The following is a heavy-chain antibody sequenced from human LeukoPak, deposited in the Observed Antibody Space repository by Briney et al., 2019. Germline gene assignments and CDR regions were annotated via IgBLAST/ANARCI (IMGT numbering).Heavy chain of an antibody. CDR2: INHSGST. D-gene: IGHD6-13*01. CDR3: ARDLYSSSYGY. CDR1: GGSFSGYY. V-gene: IGHV4-34*01. Sequence: PSETLSLTCAVYGGSFSGYYWSWIRQPPGKGLEWIGEINHSGSTNYNPSLKSRVTISVDTSKNQFSLKLSSVTAADTAVYYCARDLYSSSYGYWGQGTLVTVSS. J-gene: IGHJ4*02.